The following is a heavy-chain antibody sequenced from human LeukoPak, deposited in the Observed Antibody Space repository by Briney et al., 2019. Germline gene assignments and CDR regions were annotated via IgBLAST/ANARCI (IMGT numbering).Heavy chain of an antibody. J-gene: IGHJ4*02. CDR3: AKAALMETSREGVDY. CDR2: ITGSGGGT. V-gene: IGHV3-23*01. CDR1: GSTFSSYV. D-gene: IGHD2-8*01. Sequence: GGSLRLSCAASGSTFSSYVMSWVRQAPGKGLEWVSSITGSGGGTYYADSVKGRFTISRDNSKNTLFLQLDSLRAEDTAVYYCAKAALMETSREGVDYWGQGTLVTVSS.